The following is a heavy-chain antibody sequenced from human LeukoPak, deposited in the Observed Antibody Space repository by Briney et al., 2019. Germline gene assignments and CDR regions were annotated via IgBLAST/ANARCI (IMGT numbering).Heavy chain of an antibody. CDR1: GGSLSSYA. Sequence: SVKVSCKASGGSLSSYAINWVRQAPGQGLEWMGRIIPILAIPNYAQQFQGRVTITADKSTSTAYMELSSLRSEDTAVYYCARAEEHYDILTGSLTKYYFDYWGQGTLVTVSS. CDR3: ARAEEHYDILTGSLTKYYFDY. J-gene: IGHJ4*02. CDR2: IIPILAIP. D-gene: IGHD3-9*01. V-gene: IGHV1-69*04.